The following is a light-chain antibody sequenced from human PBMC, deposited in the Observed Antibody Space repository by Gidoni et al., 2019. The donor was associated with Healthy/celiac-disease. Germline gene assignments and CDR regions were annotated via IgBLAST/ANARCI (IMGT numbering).Light chain of an antibody. CDR3: QQRSNWHPWT. CDR1: QSVSSY. CDR2: DAS. J-gene: IGKJ1*01. Sequence: EIVLTQSPATLSLSPGERATLSCRASQSVSSYLAWYQQKPGQAPRLLIYDASNRATGIPAMFSGSGSGTDVTLTISSLEPEDFAVYYCQQRSNWHPWTFGQGTKVEIK. V-gene: IGKV3-11*01.